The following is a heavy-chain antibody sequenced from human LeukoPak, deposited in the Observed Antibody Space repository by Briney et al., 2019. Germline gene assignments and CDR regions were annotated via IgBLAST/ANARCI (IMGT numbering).Heavy chain of an antibody. CDR2: ISSNGGST. Sequence: GGSLRLSCAASGFTFSSYAMHWVRQAPGKGLEYVSAISSNGGSTYYANSVKGRFTISRDNSKNTLYLQMGSLRAEDMAVYYCARAGYYDSSGYSYWGQGTLVTVSS. J-gene: IGHJ4*02. D-gene: IGHD3-22*01. V-gene: IGHV3-64*01. CDR1: GFTFSSYA. CDR3: ARAGYYDSSGYSY.